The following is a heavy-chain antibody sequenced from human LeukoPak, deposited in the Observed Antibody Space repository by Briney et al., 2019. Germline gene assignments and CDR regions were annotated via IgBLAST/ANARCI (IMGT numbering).Heavy chain of an antibody. CDR1: GFTFSSYW. CDR2: IKQDGSEK. D-gene: IGHD1-1*01. CDR3: AKDKGATGTTDAFDI. V-gene: IGHV3-7*01. J-gene: IGHJ3*02. Sequence: GGSLRLSCAASGFTFSSYWMSWVRQAPGKGLEWVANIKQDGSEKYYVDSVKGRFTISRDNAKNSLYLQMNSLRAEDTAVYYCAKDKGATGTTDAFDIWGQGTMVTVSS.